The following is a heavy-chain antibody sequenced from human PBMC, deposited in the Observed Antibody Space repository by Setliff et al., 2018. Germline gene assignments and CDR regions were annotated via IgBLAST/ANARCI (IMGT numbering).Heavy chain of an antibody. D-gene: IGHD4-4*01. CDR3: ARADYIRYFYMDA. J-gene: IGHJ6*03. V-gene: IGHV1-69*05. CDR1: GYTFTSYA. CDR2: IIPIFGTA. Sequence: SVKVSCKASGYTFTSYAINWVRQAPGQGLEWMGGIIPIFGTANYAQKFQGRLTITTVGSTSTAYMELSSLRSEDTAVYYCARADYIRYFYMDAWGKGTTVTVSS.